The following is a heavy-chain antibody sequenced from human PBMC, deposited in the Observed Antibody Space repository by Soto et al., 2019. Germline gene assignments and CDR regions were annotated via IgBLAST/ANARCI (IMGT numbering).Heavy chain of an antibody. CDR1: GFTFSSYG. D-gene: IGHD3-9*01. CDR3: AKIIRYFDWLSTGAFDI. Sequence: QLGGSLRLSCAASGFTFSSYGMHWVRQAPGKGLEWVAVISYDGSNKYYADSVKGRFTISRDNSKNTLYLQMNSLRAEDTAVYYCAKIIRYFDWLSTGAFDIWGQGTMVTVSS. V-gene: IGHV3-30*18. CDR2: ISYDGSNK. J-gene: IGHJ3*02.